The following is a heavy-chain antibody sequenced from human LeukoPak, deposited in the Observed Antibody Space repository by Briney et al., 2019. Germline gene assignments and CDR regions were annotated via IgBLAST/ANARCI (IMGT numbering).Heavy chain of an antibody. CDR2: INPNSGGT. J-gene: IGHJ6*02. CDR1: GYTFTGYY. V-gene: IGHV1-2*04. CDR3: ARDRDGSFGMVRSYGMDV. Sequence: GASVKVSCKASGYTFTGYYMHWVRQAPGQGLEWMGWINPNSGGTNYAQKFQGWVTMTRDTSISTAYMELSRLRSDDTAVYYCARDRDGSFGMVRSYGMDVWGQGTTVTVSS. D-gene: IGHD3-10*01.